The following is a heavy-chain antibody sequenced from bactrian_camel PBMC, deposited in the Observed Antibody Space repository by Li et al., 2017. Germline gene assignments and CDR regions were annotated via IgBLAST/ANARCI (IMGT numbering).Heavy chain of an antibody. J-gene: IGHJ4*01. CDR1: GFTSNKCG. Sequence: DVQLVESGGGSVQAGGSLRLSCTAPGFTSNKCGMDWYRRAAGKEREGVAAINNVGGITYADSVEGRFTISRDNTKNTLYLQMYSLEPEDTAMYYCAANKPPCYYSETLAAQADDFNHWGQGTQVTVS. CDR2: INNVGGIT. V-gene: IGHV3S31*01. D-gene: IGHD2*01. CDR3: AANKPPCYYSETLAAQADDFNH.